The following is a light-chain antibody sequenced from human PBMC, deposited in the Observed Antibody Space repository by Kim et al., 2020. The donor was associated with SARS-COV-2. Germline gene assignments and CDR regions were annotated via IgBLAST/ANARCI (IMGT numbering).Light chain of an antibody. V-gene: IGKV1-9*01. Sequence: SASVGDRVTITCRASQGISSYLAWFQQKPGKAPNLLIYAASTLQSGVPSRFSGSGSGTDFTLTISGLQPEDFPTYYCQQLNIYPLTFGGGTKLEI. J-gene: IGKJ4*01. CDR2: AAS. CDR1: QGISSY. CDR3: QQLNIYPLT.